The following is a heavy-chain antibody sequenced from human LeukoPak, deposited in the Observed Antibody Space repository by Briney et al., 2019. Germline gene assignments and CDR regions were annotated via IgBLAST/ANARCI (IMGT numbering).Heavy chain of an antibody. Sequence: GGSLRLSCAASGFTFSSYSMNWVRQAPGKGLEWVSSISSSSSYIYYADSVKGRFTISRDNAKNSLYLQMNSLRAEDTAVYYCAREGGAEYSSSYYFDYWGQGTLVTVSS. CDR2: ISSSSSYI. V-gene: IGHV3-21*01. CDR3: AREGGAEYSSSYYFDY. J-gene: IGHJ4*02. CDR1: GFTFSSYS. D-gene: IGHD6-6*01.